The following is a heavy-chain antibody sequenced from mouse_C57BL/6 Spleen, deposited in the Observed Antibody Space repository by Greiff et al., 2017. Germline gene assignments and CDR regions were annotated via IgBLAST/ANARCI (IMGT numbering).Heavy chain of an antibody. D-gene: IGHD1-1*01. J-gene: IGHJ4*01. CDR1: GFNIKDDY. CDR2: IDSEIGDT. V-gene: IGHV14-4*01. Sequence: VQLQQSGAELVRPGASVKLSCTASGFNIKDDYMHWVKQRPEQGLEWIGWIDSEIGDTEYASKFQGKATITADTSSNTAYLQLSSLTSEDTAVYYCTTAVVADYAMDYWGQGTAVTVSS. CDR3: TTAVVADYAMDY.